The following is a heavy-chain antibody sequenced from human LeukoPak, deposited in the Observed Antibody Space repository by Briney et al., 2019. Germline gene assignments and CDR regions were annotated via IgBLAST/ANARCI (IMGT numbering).Heavy chain of an antibody. Sequence: PGGSLRLSCVASGFTFDTYDMIWVCQAPGKGLEWVSAISAGGQDSYYSDSVRGRFTISRDNSKNTLYLHMNSLRADDTAIFYCANGTLTGYFIGNWGQGTPVTVSS. D-gene: IGHD3-9*01. CDR2: ISAGGQDS. V-gene: IGHV3-23*01. CDR1: GFTFDTYD. CDR3: ANGTLTGYFIGN. J-gene: IGHJ4*02.